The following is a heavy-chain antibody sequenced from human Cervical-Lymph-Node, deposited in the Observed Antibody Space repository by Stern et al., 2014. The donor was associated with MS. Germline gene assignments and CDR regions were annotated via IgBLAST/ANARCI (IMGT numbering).Heavy chain of an antibody. D-gene: IGHD1-14*01. Sequence: EVQLVQSGGGLVQPGGALRLSCAASGVTFSSYAMSWVRQAPGKGLEWVSAISPSGGYTPYADSVKGRFTISRDNSKNTLYLQMNSLRDEDTAVYYCAKEPSNLSGPGGYFDCWGQGSLLTVSS. CDR3: AKEPSNLSGPGGYFDC. J-gene: IGHJ4*02. V-gene: IGHV3-23*04. CDR1: GVTFSSYA. CDR2: ISPSGGYT.